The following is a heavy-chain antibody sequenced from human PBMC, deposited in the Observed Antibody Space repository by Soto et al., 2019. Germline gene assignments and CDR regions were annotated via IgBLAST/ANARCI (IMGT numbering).Heavy chain of an antibody. Sequence: GGSLRLSCAASGFTFDDYAMHWVRQAPGKGLEWVSGISWNSGSIGYADSVKGRFTISRDNAKNSLYLQMNSLRAEDTALYYCAKDLSRPIYDSGFDYWGQGTLVTVSS. CDR1: GFTFDDYA. CDR3: AKDLSRPIYDSGFDY. D-gene: IGHD3-22*01. J-gene: IGHJ4*02. V-gene: IGHV3-9*01. CDR2: ISWNSGSI.